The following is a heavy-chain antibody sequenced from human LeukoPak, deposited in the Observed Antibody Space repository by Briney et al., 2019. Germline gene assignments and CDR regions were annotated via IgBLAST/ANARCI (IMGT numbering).Heavy chain of an antibody. CDR1: GGSFSGYY. CDR3: ARGGAYYDYVWGSYRSPSFDY. CDR2: TNHSGST. D-gene: IGHD3-16*02. J-gene: IGHJ4*02. V-gene: IGHV4-34*01. Sequence: PSETLSLTCAVYGGSFSGYYWSWIRQPPGRGLEWIGETNHSGSTNYNPSLKSRVTISVDTSKNQFSLKLSSVTAADTAVYYCARGGAYYDYVWGSYRSPSFDYWGQGTLVTVSS.